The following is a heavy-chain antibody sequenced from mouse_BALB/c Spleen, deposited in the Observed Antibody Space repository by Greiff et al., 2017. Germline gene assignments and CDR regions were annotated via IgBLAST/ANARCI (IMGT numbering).Heavy chain of an antibody. Sequence: DVMLVESGGGLVKPGGSLKLSCAASGFTFSSYAMSWVRQTPEKRLEWVASISSGGSTYYPDSVKGRFTISRDNARNILYLQMSSLRSEDTAMYYCARDKKDGLYYFDYWGQGTTLTVSS. CDR3: ARDKKDGLYYFDY. CDR2: ISSGGST. V-gene: IGHV5-6-5*01. D-gene: IGHD1-1*01. J-gene: IGHJ2*01. CDR1: GFTFSSYA.